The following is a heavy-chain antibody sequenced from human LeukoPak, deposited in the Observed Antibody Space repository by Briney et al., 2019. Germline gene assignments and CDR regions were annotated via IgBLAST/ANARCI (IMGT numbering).Heavy chain of an antibody. CDR2: IYYSGST. CDR3: ARENTMVRGALPRAFDY. D-gene: IGHD3-10*01. V-gene: IGHV4-59*12. CDR1: GGSISSYY. Sequence: SETLSLTCTVSGGSISSYYWSWIRQPPGKGLEWIGYIYYSGSTNYNPSLKSRVTISVDTSKNQFSLKLSSVTAADTAVYYCARENTMVRGALPRAFDYWGQGTLVTVSS. J-gene: IGHJ4*02.